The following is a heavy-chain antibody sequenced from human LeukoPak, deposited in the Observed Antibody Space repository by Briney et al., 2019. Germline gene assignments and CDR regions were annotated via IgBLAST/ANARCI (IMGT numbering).Heavy chain of an antibody. CDR2: ISYDGSNK. CDR1: GFTFSSYG. CDR3: AKDRYSSSYYFDY. J-gene: IGHJ4*02. V-gene: IGHV3-30*18. D-gene: IGHD6-6*01. Sequence: QSGGSQRLSCAASGFTFSSYGMHWVRQAPGKGLEWVAVISYDGSNKYYADSVKGRFTISRDNSKNTLYLQMNSLRAEDTAVYYCAKDRYSSSYYFDYWGQGTLVTVSS.